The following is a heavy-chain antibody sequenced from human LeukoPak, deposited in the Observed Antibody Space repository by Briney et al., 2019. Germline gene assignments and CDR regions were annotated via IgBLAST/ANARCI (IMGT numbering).Heavy chain of an antibody. CDR3: ARDRFGGEQN. V-gene: IGHV1-69*06. D-gene: IGHD3-16*01. CDR2: IIPIFGTA. J-gene: IGHJ4*02. Sequence: ASVKVSCKASGGTFSSYAISWVRQAPGQGLEWMGRIIPIFGTANYAQKFQGRVTITADKSTSTAYMELSSLRSEGTAVYHCARDRFGGEQNWGQGTLVTVSS. CDR1: GGTFSSYA.